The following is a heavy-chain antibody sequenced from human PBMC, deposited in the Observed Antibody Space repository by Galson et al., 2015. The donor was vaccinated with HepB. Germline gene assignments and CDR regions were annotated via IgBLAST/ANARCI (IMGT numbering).Heavy chain of an antibody. J-gene: IGHJ4*02. CDR2: IDPSDSYT. V-gene: IGHV5-10-1*01. CDR3: ARYGSGWSATLYYFDY. D-gene: IGHD6-19*01. CDR1: GYSFTSYW. Sequence: QSGAEVKKPGESLRISCKGSGYSFTSYWISWVRQMPGKGLEWMGRIDPSDSYTNYSPSFQGHVTISADKSISTAYLQWSSLKASDTAMYYCARYGSGWSATLYYFDYWGQGTLVTVSS.